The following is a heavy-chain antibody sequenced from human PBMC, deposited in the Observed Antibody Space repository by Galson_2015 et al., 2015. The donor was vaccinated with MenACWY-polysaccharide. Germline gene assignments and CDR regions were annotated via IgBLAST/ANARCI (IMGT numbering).Heavy chain of an antibody. CDR1: GFTFEDYA. V-gene: IGHV3-9*01. Sequence: SLRLSCAASGFTFEDYAMYWIRQVPGKGLEWVAGISWNSKFIGYGDSVKGRFTVSRDNAKNALYLEMNSLRVEDTALYYCSRATTYGSRSYRYYYGLDVWGQGTAVTVSS. CDR3: SRATTYGSRSYRYYYGLDV. D-gene: IGHD3-10*01. J-gene: IGHJ6*02. CDR2: ISWNSKFI.